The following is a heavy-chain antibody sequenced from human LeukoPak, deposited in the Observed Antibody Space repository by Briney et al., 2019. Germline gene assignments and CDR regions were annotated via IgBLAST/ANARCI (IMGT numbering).Heavy chain of an antibody. CDR1: GYSFTTHA. V-gene: IGHV7-4-1*02. CDR3: ASSVEDMAASDSFDS. CDR2: INTNTGNP. Sequence: GASVTVSCKASGYSFTTHAMNWVRQAPGQCLEWMGWINTNTGNPTYAQGFTGRFVFSLDTSVSTAYLQITSLQAEDTAVYYCASSVEDMAASDSFDSWGQGTLVTVSS. D-gene: IGHD5-24*01. J-gene: IGHJ4*02.